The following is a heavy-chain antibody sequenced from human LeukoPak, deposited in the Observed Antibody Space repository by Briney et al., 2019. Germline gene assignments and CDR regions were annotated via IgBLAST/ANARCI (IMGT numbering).Heavy chain of an antibody. CDR1: GGSISSGGYS. CDR3: ARVSGYYDSSGQSYYYYYMDV. V-gene: IGHV4-30-4*07. J-gene: IGHJ6*03. CDR2: IYYSGST. Sequence: SETLSLTCAVSGGSISSGGYSWRWIRQPPGKGLEWIGYIYYSGSTYYNPSLKSRVTISVDTSKNQFSLKLSSVTAADTAVYYCARVSGYYDSSGQSYYYYYMDVWGRGTTVTVSS. D-gene: IGHD3-22*01.